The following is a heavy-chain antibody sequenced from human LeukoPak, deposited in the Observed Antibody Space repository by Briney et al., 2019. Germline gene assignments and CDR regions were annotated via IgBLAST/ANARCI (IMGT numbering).Heavy chain of an antibody. V-gene: IGHV3-23*01. CDR2: ISGSGGST. D-gene: IGHD6-19*01. J-gene: IGHJ4*02. CDR1: GFTFSSYD. Sequence: GGSLRLSCAASGFTFSSYDMSWVRQAPGKGLEWVSAISGSGGSTYYADSVKGRFTISRDNAKNSLYLQMNGLRAEDTAVYYCARDLTAVAGGVWGQGTLVTVSS. CDR3: ARDLTAVAGGV.